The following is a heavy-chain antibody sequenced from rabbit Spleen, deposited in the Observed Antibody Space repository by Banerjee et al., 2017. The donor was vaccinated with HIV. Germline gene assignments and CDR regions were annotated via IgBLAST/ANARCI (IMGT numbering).Heavy chain of an antibody. CDR2: IYTDSSVST. Sequence: QSLEESGGGLVKPGGTLTLTCTVSGLSLSSNVMYWVRQAPGKGLEWIACIYTDSSVSTYYASWAKGRFTISKTSSTTVTLKMTSLTAADTATYFCARTSNSDRMYLWGPGTLVTVS. V-gene: IGHV1S40*01. CDR1: GLSLSSNV. CDR3: ARTSNSDRMYL. J-gene: IGHJ4*01. D-gene: IGHD1-1*01.